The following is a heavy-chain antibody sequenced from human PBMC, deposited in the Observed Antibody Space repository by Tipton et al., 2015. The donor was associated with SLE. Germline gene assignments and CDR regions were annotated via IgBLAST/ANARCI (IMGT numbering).Heavy chain of an antibody. CDR3: ARAPIAAQMDV. J-gene: IGHJ6*02. Sequence: TLSLTCAVYGGSFSGYYWSWIRQPPGKGLEWIGEINHSGSTNYNPSLKSRVTISVDTSKNQFSLKLSSVTAADTAVYYCARAPIAAQMDVWGQGTTVTVSS. D-gene: IGHD6-13*01. V-gene: IGHV4-34*01. CDR2: INHSGST. CDR1: GGSFSGYY.